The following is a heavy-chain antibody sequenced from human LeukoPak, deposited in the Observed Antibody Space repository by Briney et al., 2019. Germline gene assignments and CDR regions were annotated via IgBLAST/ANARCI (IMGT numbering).Heavy chain of an antibody. V-gene: IGHV3-48*03. D-gene: IGHD2/OR15-2a*01. Sequence: GGSLRLSCAGSGFIFSSYEMNWVRQAPGKGLEWVSYISNTDSTIYYADPVKGRFTISRDNAKNSLYLQMDSLRVEDTAVYYCARDGGLSNNVCFLDYWGQGTLVTVSS. J-gene: IGHJ4*02. CDR1: GFIFSSYE. CDR3: ARDGGLSNNVCFLDY. CDR2: ISNTDSTI.